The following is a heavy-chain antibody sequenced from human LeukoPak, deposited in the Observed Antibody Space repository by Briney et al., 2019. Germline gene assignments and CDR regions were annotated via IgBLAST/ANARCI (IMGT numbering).Heavy chain of an antibody. Sequence: ASVKVSCKASGHTFTSYGISWVRQAPGQGLEWMGWISAYNGNTNYAQELQGRVTMTTDTSTSTAYMELRSLRSDDTAVYYCARISNITSGSWYNYYYYGMDVVTDVWGQGTTVTVSS. D-gene: IGHD6-13*01. CDR2: ISAYNGNT. V-gene: IGHV1-18*01. CDR1: GHTFTSYG. CDR3: ARISNITSGSWYNYYYYGMDVVTDV. J-gene: IGHJ6*02.